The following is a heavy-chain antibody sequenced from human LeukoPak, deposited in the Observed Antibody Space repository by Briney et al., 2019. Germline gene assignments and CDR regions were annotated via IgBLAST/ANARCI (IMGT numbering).Heavy chain of an antibody. V-gene: IGHV3-74*01. D-gene: IGHD4-17*01. CDR1: GFTFSNYW. J-gene: IGHJ5*02. CDR3: ARDYTVTSGSWFDP. CDR2: INSDGSST. Sequence: PGGSLRLSCAASGFTFSNYWMHWVRQAPGKGLVWVSRINSDGSSTSYADSVKGRFTISRDNAKNTQYLQMNSLRAEDTAVYYCARDYTVTSGSWFDPWGQGTLVTVSS.